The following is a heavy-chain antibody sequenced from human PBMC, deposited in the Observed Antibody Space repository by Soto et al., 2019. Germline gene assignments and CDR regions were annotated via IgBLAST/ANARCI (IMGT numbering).Heavy chain of an antibody. CDR3: ATSTGGTANGMGV. Sequence: EVQVVESGGGLVQPGRSLRLSCAASGFSFDDYAMHWVRQAPGKGLEWVSGISWNSGTIGYADSVKGRFTISRDNAKNALYLQMNSLSAEDTALYYCATSTGGTANGMGVWGQGTTVTVSS. CDR1: GFSFDDYA. CDR2: ISWNSGTI. V-gene: IGHV3-9*01. J-gene: IGHJ6*02. D-gene: IGHD2-8*02.